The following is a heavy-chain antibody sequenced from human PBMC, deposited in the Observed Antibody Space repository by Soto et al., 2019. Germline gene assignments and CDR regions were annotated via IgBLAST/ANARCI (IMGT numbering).Heavy chain of an antibody. D-gene: IGHD2-8*01. CDR1: GFSFSSYN. CDR2: ISIDGNTK. CDR3: AKDMGVTALKYYFDH. J-gene: IGHJ4*02. Sequence: QVRLVESGGGVVQPGRSLRLSCSASGFSFSSYNMHWVRQAPGKGLEWVPFISIDGNTKYYSDSVTGRFTISRDNSRNTLYLQMNSLTVGDTAVYFCAKDMGVTALKYYFDHWGQGTLVTVSS. V-gene: IGHV3-30*18.